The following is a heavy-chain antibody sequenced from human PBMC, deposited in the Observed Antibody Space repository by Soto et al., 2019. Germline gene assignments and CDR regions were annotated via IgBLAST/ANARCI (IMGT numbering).Heavy chain of an antibody. V-gene: IGHV4-34*01. Sequence: QVQLQQWGAGLLKPSETLSLTCAVYGGSFSGYYWGWIRQPPGKGLEWIGEINHSGSTNYNPSLKSRVTISVDTSKSQFSLKLSSVTAADTAVYYFARGPYSSSWYAAFDYWGQGTLVTVSS. CDR1: GGSFSGYY. CDR2: INHSGST. CDR3: ARGPYSSSWYAAFDY. D-gene: IGHD6-13*01. J-gene: IGHJ4*02.